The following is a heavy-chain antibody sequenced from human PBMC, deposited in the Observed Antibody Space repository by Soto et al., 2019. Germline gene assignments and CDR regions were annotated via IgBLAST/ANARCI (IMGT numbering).Heavy chain of an antibody. CDR1: GGTFSSYA. CDR2: IIPIFGTA. CDR3: ATAVGWYDSSGLDY. J-gene: IGHJ4*02. Sequence: ASVKVSCKASGGTFSSYAISWVRQAPGQGLEWMGGIIPIFGTANYAQKFQGRVTMTEDTSTDTAYMELSSLRSEDTAVYYCATAVGWYDSSGLDYWGQGTQVTVSS. D-gene: IGHD3-22*01. V-gene: IGHV1-69*06.